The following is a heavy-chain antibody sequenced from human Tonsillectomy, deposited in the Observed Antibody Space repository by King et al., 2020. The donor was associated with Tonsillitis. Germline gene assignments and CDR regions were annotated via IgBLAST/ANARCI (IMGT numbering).Heavy chain of an antibody. CDR3: ARTGSGYRNDWYFDL. CDR1: GYTFTNYG. Sequence: VQLVESGAEVKKPGASVKVSCKACGYTFTNYGISWVRQAPGQGPEWMGWISAYNGNRNYAKKYRGRVTVTTDTSTTTAYMELSSLRSDDTAVYYCARTGSGYRNDWYFDLWGRGTLVTVSS. CDR2: ISAYNGNR. D-gene: IGHD1-14*01. V-gene: IGHV1-18*01. J-gene: IGHJ2*01.